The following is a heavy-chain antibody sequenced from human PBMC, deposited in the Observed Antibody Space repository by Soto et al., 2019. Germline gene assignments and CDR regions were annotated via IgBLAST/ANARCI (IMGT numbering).Heavy chain of an antibody. J-gene: IGHJ6*02. Sequence: ETLSLTCSVSGGSISSSSYFWGWIRQPPGKGLEWVSSISSSSSYIYYADSVKGRFTISRDNAKNSLYLQMNSLRAEDTAVYYCARDPAYGDEPFLYYYYGMDVWGQGTTVTVSS. CDR3: ARDPAYGDEPFLYYYYGMDV. D-gene: IGHD4-17*01. CDR1: GGSISSSSYF. V-gene: IGHV3-21*01. CDR2: ISSSSSYI.